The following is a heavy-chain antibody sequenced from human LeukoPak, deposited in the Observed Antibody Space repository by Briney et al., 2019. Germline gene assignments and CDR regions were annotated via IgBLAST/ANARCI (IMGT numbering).Heavy chain of an antibody. CDR1: GDSISSTSYY. J-gene: IGHJ3*02. CDR2: IYYSGST. V-gene: IGHV4-39*01. Sequence: SETLSLTCTVSGDSISSTSYYWGWIRQPPGKGLERIGSIYYSGSTYYNPSLKSRVTISVDTSKNQFSLKVNSVTAADTAVYYCARGPRYYYDSSGYYLYAFDIWGQGTMVTVSS. D-gene: IGHD3-22*01. CDR3: ARGPRYYYDSSGYYLYAFDI.